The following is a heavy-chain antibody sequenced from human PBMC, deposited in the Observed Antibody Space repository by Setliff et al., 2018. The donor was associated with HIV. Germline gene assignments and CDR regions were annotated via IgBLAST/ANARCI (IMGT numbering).Heavy chain of an antibody. D-gene: IGHD5-12*01. CDR1: GDSFSGTSYY. Sequence: PSETLSLTCTVSGDSFSGTSYYWGWIRQPPGKGLEWIGSIHFSGSTWYTQSLKSRVTIWVDTSNNQFALKLTSMTAADTAVYFCARLKSASGYFGFDSWGQGTLVTVSS. V-gene: IGHV4-39*01. J-gene: IGHJ4*02. CDR2: IHFSGST. CDR3: ARLKSASGYFGFDS.